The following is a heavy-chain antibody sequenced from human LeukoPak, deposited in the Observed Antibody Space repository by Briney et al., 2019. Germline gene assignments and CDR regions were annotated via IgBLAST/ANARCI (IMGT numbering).Heavy chain of an antibody. Sequence: SETLSLTCTVSGGSISSSSYYWNWIRQPPGKGLEWIGEINHSGSTNYNPSLKSRVTISVDTSKNQFSLKLSSVTAADTAVYYCARRGYGALRWGQGTLVTVSS. CDR1: GGSISSSSYY. CDR3: ARRGYGALR. D-gene: IGHD1-1*01. V-gene: IGHV4-39*07. CDR2: INHSGST. J-gene: IGHJ4*02.